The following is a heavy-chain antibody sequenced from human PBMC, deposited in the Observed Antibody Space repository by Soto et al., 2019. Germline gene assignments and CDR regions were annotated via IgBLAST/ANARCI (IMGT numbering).Heavy chain of an antibody. CDR2: MNPINGAT. CDR3: GRGPSPRAPAGGTPYYYAMDV. J-gene: IGHJ6*02. CDR1: GYDFTAYD. V-gene: IGHV1-8*02. D-gene: IGHD6-13*01. Sequence: DSVQVSCKTSGYDFTAYDINWVRQASGQGLEWMGWMNPINGATGSARRFQGRVSMTRNTATGTAYLELTSLRSDDTGVYYCGRGPSPRAPAGGTPYYYAMDVWGQGTTVTVSS.